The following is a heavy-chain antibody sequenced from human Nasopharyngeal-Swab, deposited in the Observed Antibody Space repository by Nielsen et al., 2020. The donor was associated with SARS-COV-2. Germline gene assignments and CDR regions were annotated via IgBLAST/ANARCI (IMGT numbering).Heavy chain of an antibody. Sequence: GESLKISCAASGVTVSRNYMSWVRQAPGKGLEWVSVIYSGGSTYYADSVKGRFTISRDNSKNTLYLQMNSLRAEDTAVYYCARDPILGPPDYFDYWGRGTLVIVSS. D-gene: IGHD1-14*01. CDR3: ARDPILGPPDYFDY. V-gene: IGHV3-53*01. CDR2: IYSGGST. J-gene: IGHJ4*02. CDR1: GVTVSRNY.